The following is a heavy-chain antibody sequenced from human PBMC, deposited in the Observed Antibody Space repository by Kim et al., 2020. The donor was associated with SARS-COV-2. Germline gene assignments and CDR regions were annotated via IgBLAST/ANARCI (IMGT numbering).Heavy chain of an antibody. D-gene: IGHD2-21*02. CDR1: GYTFTSYG. V-gene: IGHV1-18*01. Sequence: ASVKVSCKASGYTFTSYGISWVRQAPGQGLEWMGWISAYNGNTNYAQKLQGRVTMTTYTSTSTAYMELRSLRSDDTAVYYCAREVDIVVVTATYYYYGMDVWGQGTTVTVSS. J-gene: IGHJ6*02. CDR2: ISAYNGNT. CDR3: AREVDIVVVTATYYYYGMDV.